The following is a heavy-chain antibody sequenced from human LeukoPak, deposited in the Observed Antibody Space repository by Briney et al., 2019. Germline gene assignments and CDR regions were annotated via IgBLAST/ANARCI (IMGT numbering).Heavy chain of an antibody. V-gene: IGHV3-23*01. J-gene: IGHJ4*02. CDR2: FVSSGVSA. D-gene: IGHD6-19*01. CDR3: AKFSGWPTNYFDY. CDR1: GFTFSTYV. Sequence: GGSLRLSCAASGFTFSTYVMSWVRQAPGKGLVWVAGFVSSGVSANYADSVKGRFTISRDNTMNTLYLQMNSLSAEDTAVYYCAKFSGWPTNYFDYWGQGTLVTVSS.